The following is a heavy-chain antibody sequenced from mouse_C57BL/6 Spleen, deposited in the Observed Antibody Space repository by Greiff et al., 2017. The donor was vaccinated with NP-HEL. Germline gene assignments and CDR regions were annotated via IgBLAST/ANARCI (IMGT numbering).Heavy chain of an antibody. CDR1: GFTFSDYG. CDR2: ISSGSSTI. V-gene: IGHV5-17*01. J-gene: IGHJ4*01. D-gene: IGHD2-2*01. Sequence: EVKLMESGGGLVKPGGSLKLSCAASGFTFSDYGMHWVRQAPEKGLEWVAYISSGSSTIYYADTVKGRFTISRDNAKNTLFLQMTSLRSEDTAMYYCARRWAMVTSYYAMDYWGQGTSVTVSS. CDR3: ARRWAMVTSYYAMDY.